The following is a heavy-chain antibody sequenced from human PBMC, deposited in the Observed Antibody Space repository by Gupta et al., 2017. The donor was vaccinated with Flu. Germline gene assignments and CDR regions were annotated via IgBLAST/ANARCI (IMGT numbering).Heavy chain of an antibody. CDR1: GGSISSVGYY. CDR2: IYYSGST. CDR3: ARGPTHAPIVVGPARGGTWFDP. V-gene: IGHV4-31*03. Sequence: QVQLQEPGPGLLKPSQTLSPTCTVLGGSISSVGYYWSWSRQHPGKGLEWIGYIYYSGSTYYNPSLKSRVTISVDTSKNQFSLKLSSVTAADTAVYYCARGPTHAPIVVGPARGGTWFDPWGQGTLVTDSS. J-gene: IGHJ5*02. D-gene: IGHD2-2*01.